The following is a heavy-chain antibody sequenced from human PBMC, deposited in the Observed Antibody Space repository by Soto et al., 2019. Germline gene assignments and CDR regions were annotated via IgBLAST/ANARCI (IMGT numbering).Heavy chain of an antibody. CDR1: GGSISSSSYY. J-gene: IGHJ5*02. D-gene: IGHD3-22*01. Sequence: PSETLSLTCTVSGGSISSSSYYWGWIRQHPGKGLEWIGNIYYSGSTYYNPSLKSRVTISVDTSKNQFSLKLSSVTAADTAVYYCARVKKPNWFDPWGQGTLGTVSS. CDR3: ARVKKPNWFDP. V-gene: IGHV4-39*07. CDR2: IYYSGST.